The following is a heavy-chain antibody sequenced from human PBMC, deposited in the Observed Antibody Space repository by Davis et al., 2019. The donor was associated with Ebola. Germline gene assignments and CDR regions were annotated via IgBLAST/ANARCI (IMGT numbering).Heavy chain of an antibody. CDR2: IYYSGST. Sequence: MPSETLSLTCTVSGGSISSSSYYWGWIRQPPGKGLEWIGTIYYSGSTYYNPSLKSRVTISEDTSKNQFSLKLSSVTAADTAVYYCARRERRGYSLPFDYWGQGTLVTVSS. D-gene: IGHD5-18*01. J-gene: IGHJ4*02. CDR3: ARRERRGYSLPFDY. V-gene: IGHV4-39*01. CDR1: GGSISSSSYY.